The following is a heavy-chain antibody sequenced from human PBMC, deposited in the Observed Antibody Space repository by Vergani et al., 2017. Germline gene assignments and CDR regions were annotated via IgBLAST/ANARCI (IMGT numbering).Heavy chain of an antibody. D-gene: IGHD1-7*01. CDR1: GFTFSNAW. CDR3: TTGFLELRSLYYYYGMDV. Sequence: EVQLLESGGGLVQPGGSLRLSCAASGFTFSNAWMSWVRQAPGKGLEWVGRIKSKTDGGTTDYAAPVKGRFTISRDDSKNTLYLQMNSLKTEDTAVYYCTTGFLELRSLYYYYGMDVWGQGTTVTVSS. V-gene: IGHV3-15*01. J-gene: IGHJ6*02. CDR2: IKSKTDGGTT.